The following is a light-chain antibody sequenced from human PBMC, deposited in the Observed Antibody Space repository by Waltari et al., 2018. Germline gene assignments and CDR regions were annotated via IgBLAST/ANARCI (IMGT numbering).Light chain of an antibody. J-gene: IGLJ3*02. Sequence: QSVLTQPPSASGTPGQRVTISCPGCRSTIGNNYVSWYQQFPGTAPKLLIYRIYQRPSGVPDRFSGSKSGTSASLAISGLRSEDEADYYCAAWDDSLSVWVFGGGTKLTVL. CDR1: RSTIGNNY. CDR3: AAWDDSLSVWV. V-gene: IGLV1-47*01. CDR2: RIY.